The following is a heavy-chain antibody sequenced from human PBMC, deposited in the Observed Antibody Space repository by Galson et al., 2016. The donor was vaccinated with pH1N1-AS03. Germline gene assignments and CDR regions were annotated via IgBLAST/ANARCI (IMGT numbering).Heavy chain of an antibody. Sequence: SLRLSCAASGFTFSDYAMHWVRQAPGKGLEYVSAISSDASGTYYANSVKGRFTISRANTKNSIFLHMNSLRAEDTAVYYCVTDGTFGRTIEHWGQGPLVNVSS. V-gene: IGHV3-64*01. J-gene: IGHJ4*02. CDR1: GFTFSDYA. D-gene: IGHD1-1*01. CDR3: VTDGTFGRTIEH. CDR2: ISSDASGT.